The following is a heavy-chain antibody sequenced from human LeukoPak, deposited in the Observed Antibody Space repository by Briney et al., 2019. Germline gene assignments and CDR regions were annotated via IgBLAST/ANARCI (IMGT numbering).Heavy chain of an antibody. D-gene: IGHD2-8*01. CDR2: ISAYNGNT. Sequence: ASVKVSCKASGYTFTSYGISWVRQAPGQGLEWMGWISAYNGNTNYAQKLQGRVTMTTDTSTSTAYMELRSLRSDDTAVYYCAREVLYCTNGVCYQDLYYYGMDVWGQGTTVTVSS. CDR1: GYTFTSYG. J-gene: IGHJ6*02. V-gene: IGHV1-18*01. CDR3: AREVLYCTNGVCYQDLYYYGMDV.